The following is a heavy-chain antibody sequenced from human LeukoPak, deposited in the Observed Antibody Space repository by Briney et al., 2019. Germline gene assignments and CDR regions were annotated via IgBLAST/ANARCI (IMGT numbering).Heavy chain of an antibody. D-gene: IGHD6-6*01. CDR1: DSNIGTYA. V-gene: IGHV3-23*01. CDR3: AKDRISGQGGAARILDY. CDR2: MSGGGLST. Sequence: GGSLRLSCGAPDSNIGTYAVTWVGQVPAKGVEWVSGMSGGGLSTYYARSVKGRFTISRDTSKNTSYLEMNSLGADDTALYYCAKDRISGQGGAARILDYWGQGILVTVSS. J-gene: IGHJ4*02.